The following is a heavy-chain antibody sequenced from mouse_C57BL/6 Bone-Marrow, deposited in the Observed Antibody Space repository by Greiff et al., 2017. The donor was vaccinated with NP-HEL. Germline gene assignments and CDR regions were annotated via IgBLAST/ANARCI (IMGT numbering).Heavy chain of an antibody. CDR3: ARPITTVVATDWYFDV. J-gene: IGHJ1*03. V-gene: IGHV1-7*01. Sequence: VQLKQSGAELAKPGASVKLSCKASGYTFTSYWMHWVNQRPGQGLEWIGYINPSSGYTKYNQKFKDKATLTADKSSSTAYMQLSSLTYEDSAVYYCARPITTVVATDWYFDVWGTGTTVTVSS. CDR2: INPSSGYT. D-gene: IGHD1-1*01. CDR1: GYTFTSYW.